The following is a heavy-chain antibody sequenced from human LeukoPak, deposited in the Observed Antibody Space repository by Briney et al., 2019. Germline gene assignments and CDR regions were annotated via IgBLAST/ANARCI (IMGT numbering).Heavy chain of an antibody. D-gene: IGHD3-10*01. CDR3: ARRDYYGSGSSNWFDP. CDR1: GGSISSYY. CDR2: IYPGDSDT. V-gene: IGHV5-51*01. Sequence: ETLSLTCTVSGGSISSYYWSWIRQPPGKGLEWMGIIYPGDSDTRYSPSFQGQVTISADKSISTAYLQWSSLKASDTAMYYCARRDYYGSGSSNWFDPRGQGTLVTVSS. J-gene: IGHJ5*02.